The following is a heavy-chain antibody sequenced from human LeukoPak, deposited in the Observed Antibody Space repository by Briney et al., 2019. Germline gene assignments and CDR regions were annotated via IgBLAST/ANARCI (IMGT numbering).Heavy chain of an antibody. V-gene: IGHV4-59*08. CDR1: GGSISSYY. Sequence: SETLSLTCTVSGGSISSYYWSWIRQPPGKGLEWIGYISYSGSTNYNPSLKRRVTISVDTSKNQFSLQLSSVTAEDTAVYYCARHGRKFCSSTSCSHYFDYWGQGTLVAVSS. D-gene: IGHD2-2*01. CDR2: ISYSGST. J-gene: IGHJ4*02. CDR3: ARHGRKFCSSTSCSHYFDY.